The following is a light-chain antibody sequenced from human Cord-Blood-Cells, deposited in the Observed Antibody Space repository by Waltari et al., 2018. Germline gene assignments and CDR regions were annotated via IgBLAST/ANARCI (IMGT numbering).Light chain of an antibody. J-gene: IGLJ2*01. Sequence: QSALTQPASVSGSPGQSLTISCTGTSSDVGSYNLVSGYQQHPCKAPKLMSYEGSKRPSGVSKRFSGSKSGHTASRTISGLRAEDEADYYCCSYAGSSTVVFGGGTKLTVL. V-gene: IGLV2-23*01. CDR1: SSDVGSYNL. CDR3: CSYAGSSTVV. CDR2: EGS.